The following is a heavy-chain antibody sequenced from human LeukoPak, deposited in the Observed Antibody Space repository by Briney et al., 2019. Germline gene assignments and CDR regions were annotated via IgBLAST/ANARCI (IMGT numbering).Heavy chain of an antibody. V-gene: IGHV4-59*01. CDR3: ARGLSAIVY. CDR2: IYYSGNT. Sequence: SETLSLTCTVSGGSIGTYYWSWIRQPPGKGLEWIGYIYYSGNTNYNPSLKSRVTISVDTSKNQFSLKLSSVTAADTAVYYCARGLSAIVYWGQGTLVTVSS. J-gene: IGHJ4*02. D-gene: IGHD2-15*01. CDR1: GGSIGTYY.